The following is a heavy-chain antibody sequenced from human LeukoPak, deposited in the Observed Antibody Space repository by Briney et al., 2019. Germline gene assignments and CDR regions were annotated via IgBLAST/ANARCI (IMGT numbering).Heavy chain of an antibody. Sequence: GGSLRLSCAASGFTFERYWMAWVRQAPGKGLEWVAHIKEGGSETYYVDSVKGRFTISRDNAKSSLYLQMNGLRDEDTAIYYCARGGSRGSFDNWGQGALVTVSS. CDR1: GFTFERYW. D-gene: IGHD1-26*01. J-gene: IGHJ4*02. CDR3: ARGGSRGSFDN. CDR2: IKEGGSET. V-gene: IGHV3-7*04.